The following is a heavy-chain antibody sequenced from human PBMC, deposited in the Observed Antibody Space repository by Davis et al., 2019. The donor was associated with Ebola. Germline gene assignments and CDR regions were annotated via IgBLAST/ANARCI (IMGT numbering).Heavy chain of an antibody. CDR3: GRDVTGIDNYRYFDY. D-gene: IGHD4-11*01. CDR1: GFSISDYY. J-gene: IGHJ4*02. CDR2: IDDKGAK. V-gene: IGHV3-11*01. Sequence: GESLKISCAASGFSISDYYMSWIRQAPGRGLEWVSFIDDKGAKFHADSVRGRFTISRDNAKNTLYLQMNSLGAEDTAVYYCGRDVTGIDNYRYFDYWGQGTLVTVSS.